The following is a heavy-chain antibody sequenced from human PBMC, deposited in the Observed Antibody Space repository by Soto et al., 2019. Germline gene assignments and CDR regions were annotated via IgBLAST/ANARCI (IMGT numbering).Heavy chain of an antibody. V-gene: IGHV1-3*01. CDR2: INAGNGNT. J-gene: IGHJ5*02. CDR3: ARKRRGYDGSGSYYNCFDP. Sequence: ASVKVSCKASGYTFTSYAMHWVRQAPGQGLEWMGWINAGNGNTKYSQKFQGRVTITRDTSASTAYMELSSLRSEDTAVYYCARKRRGYDGSGSYYNCFDPWGQGTMVIVSS. CDR1: GYTFTSYA. D-gene: IGHD3-10*01.